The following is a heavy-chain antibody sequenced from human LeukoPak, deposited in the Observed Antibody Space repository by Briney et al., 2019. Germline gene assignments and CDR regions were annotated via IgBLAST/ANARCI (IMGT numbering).Heavy chain of an antibody. CDR3: ARDSTYYYDSGSSGPHYFDY. V-gene: IGHV3-30*01. CDR1: GFTFSSYA. CDR2: ISYDGSNK. D-gene: IGHD3-10*01. J-gene: IGHJ4*02. Sequence: GRSLRLSCAASGFTFSSYAMHWVRQAPGKGPEWVAVISYDGSNKYYADSVKGRFTISRDNSKSTLYLQMNSLRAEDTAVYYCARDSTYYYDSGSSGPHYFDYWGQGTLVTVSS.